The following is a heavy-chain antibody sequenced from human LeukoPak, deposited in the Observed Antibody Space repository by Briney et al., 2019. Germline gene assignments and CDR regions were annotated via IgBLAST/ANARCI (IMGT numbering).Heavy chain of an antibody. J-gene: IGHJ4*02. V-gene: IGHV4-59*08. CDR2: VYYSGDS. CDR3: ARHPFSTPFDY. Sequence: PSETLSLTCSVSGGSTSGFYWSWIRQPPGKGLEWIGYVYYSGDSNYNPSLKSRVSMSLDTSKNQGSLRLSSVTAADTAVYYCARHPFSTPFDYWGRGTLVTVSS. D-gene: IGHD2-15*01. CDR1: GGSTSGFY.